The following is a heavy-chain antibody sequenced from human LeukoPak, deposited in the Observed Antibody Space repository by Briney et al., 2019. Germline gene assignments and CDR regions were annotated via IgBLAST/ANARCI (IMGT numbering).Heavy chain of an antibody. Sequence: SGTLSLTCAVSGDSINSPNWWTWVRQTPEKGLEWIGEIWHSESTNYNPSLKSRVSISIGKSANQFSLRLTSVTAADTAIYYCAFRNGRALSWGQGALVTVSS. CDR2: IWHSEST. D-gene: IGHD2-8*01. CDR3: AFRNGRALS. J-gene: IGHJ5*02. V-gene: IGHV4-4*02. CDR1: GDSINSPNW.